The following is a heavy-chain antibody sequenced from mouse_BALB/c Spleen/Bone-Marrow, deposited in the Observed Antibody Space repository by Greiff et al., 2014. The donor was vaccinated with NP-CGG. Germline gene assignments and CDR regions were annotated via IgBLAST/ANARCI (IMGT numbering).Heavy chain of an antibody. CDR3: ARGGITTVVPYSMDY. J-gene: IGHJ4*01. V-gene: IGHV1-54*03. CDR1: GYAFTNYL. D-gene: IGHD1-1*01. Sequence: QVQLQQPGAELVRPGTSVKVSRKASGYAFTNYLIEWVKQRPGQGLEWIGVIDPRSGGTDYNEKFKGKAPLTADKSSSTAYMQLNSLTSGDSAVYFCARGGITTVVPYSMDYWGQGTSVTVSS. CDR2: IDPRSGGT.